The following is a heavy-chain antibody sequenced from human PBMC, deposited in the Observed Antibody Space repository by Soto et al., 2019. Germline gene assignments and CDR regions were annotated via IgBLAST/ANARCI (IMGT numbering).Heavy chain of an antibody. CDR3: ARDYYGMDV. Sequence: TSETLSLTCTVSGGSISSGGYSWTWIRQSPGKGLEWIGYTYQSGSAYYNPSLKSRVTISVDRSKNQFSLNLTSVTAADTAVYYCARDYYGMDVWGQGTTVTVSS. CDR1: GGSISSGGYS. J-gene: IGHJ6*02. V-gene: IGHV4-30-2*06. CDR2: TYQSGSA.